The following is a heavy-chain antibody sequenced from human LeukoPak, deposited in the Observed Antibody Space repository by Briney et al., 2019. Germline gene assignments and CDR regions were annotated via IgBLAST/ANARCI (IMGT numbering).Heavy chain of an antibody. CDR1: GYSISSGYY. D-gene: IGHD3-10*01. CDR3: AMTGMLVYYYYMDV. J-gene: IGHJ6*03. V-gene: IGHV4-38-2*02. Sequence: SETLSLTCTVSGYSISSGYYWGWIRQPPGKGLEWIGSSYHSGSTYYNPSLKSRVTISVDTSKNQFSLKLSFVTAADTAVYYCAMTGMLVYYYYMDVWGKGTTVTVSS. CDR2: SYHSGST.